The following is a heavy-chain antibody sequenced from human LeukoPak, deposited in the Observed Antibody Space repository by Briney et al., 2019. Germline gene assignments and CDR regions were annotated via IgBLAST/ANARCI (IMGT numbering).Heavy chain of an antibody. CDR3: ARVRSSSWSGGFDY. Sequence: SETLSLTCTVSGGSISSSSYYWGWIRQPPGKGLEWIGSIYYSGSTYYNPSLKSRVTISVDTSTNQFSLKLSSVTAADTAMYYCARVRSSSWSGGFDYWGQGTLVTVSS. J-gene: IGHJ4*02. CDR1: GGSISSSSYY. V-gene: IGHV4-39*07. D-gene: IGHD6-13*01. CDR2: IYYSGST.